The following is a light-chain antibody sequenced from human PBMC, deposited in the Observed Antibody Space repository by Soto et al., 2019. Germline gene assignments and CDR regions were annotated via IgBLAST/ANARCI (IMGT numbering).Light chain of an antibody. CDR3: SSYTTSNTRQIV. CDR2: DVS. CDR1: NSDVVGYNY. V-gene: IGLV2-14*01. Sequence: QSVLAQPASVSGSPGQSITISCTGTNSDVVGYNYVSWYQQHPGKAPKFMIYDVSSRPSGVPDRFSGSKSGNTASLTISGLQAEDEADYYCSSYTTSNTRQIVFGTGTKVTVL. J-gene: IGLJ1*01.